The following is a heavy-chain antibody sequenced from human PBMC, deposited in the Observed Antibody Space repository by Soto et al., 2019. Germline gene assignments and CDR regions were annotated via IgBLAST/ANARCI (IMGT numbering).Heavy chain of an antibody. D-gene: IGHD3-3*01. V-gene: IGHV1-69*13. CDR2: TT. CDR3: ARVSYSDFWTGYYPPSTFDY. CDR1: GGTFSNYA. J-gene: IGHJ4*02. Sequence: SVKVSCKASGGTFSNYAISWVRQAPGQGLEWMGTTNYAQKFQGRVTITADESTSTAYMELSSLRSEDTAVYYCARVSYSDFWTGYYPPSTFDYWGQG.